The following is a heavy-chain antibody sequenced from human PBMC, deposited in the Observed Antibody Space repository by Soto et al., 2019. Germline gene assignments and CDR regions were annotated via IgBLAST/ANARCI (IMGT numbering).Heavy chain of an antibody. J-gene: IGHJ4*02. V-gene: IGHV1-18*01. Sequence: ASEKVSCKASGYTFTSYGISWVRQAPGQGLEWMGWISAYNGNTNYAQKLQGRVTMTTDTSTSTAYMELRSLRSDDTAVYYCAEEYYYGSGPTYWGQGTLVSVSS. D-gene: IGHD3-10*01. CDR2: ISAYNGNT. CDR3: AEEYYYGSGPTY. CDR1: GYTFTSYG.